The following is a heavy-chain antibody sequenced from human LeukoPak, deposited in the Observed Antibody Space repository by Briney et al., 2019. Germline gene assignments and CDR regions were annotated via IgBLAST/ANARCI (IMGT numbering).Heavy chain of an antibody. D-gene: IGHD3-22*01. Sequence: ASVKISCKVSGYTFTDYYMHWVQQAPGKGLEWMGLVDPEDGETIYAEKFQGRVTITADTSTDTAYMELSSLRSEDTAVYYCARGDWYYYDSSGYYPYWGQGTLVTVSS. CDR2: VDPEDGET. CDR1: GYTFTDYY. V-gene: IGHV1-69-2*01. J-gene: IGHJ4*02. CDR3: ARGDWYYYDSSGYYPY.